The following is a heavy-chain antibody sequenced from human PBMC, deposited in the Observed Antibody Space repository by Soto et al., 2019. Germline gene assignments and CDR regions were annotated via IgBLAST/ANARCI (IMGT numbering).Heavy chain of an antibody. J-gene: IGHJ4*02. CDR3: ASHYDMWSGYLSPVDY. Sequence: VQLVESGGDLVKRGGSLRLSCAASGYTFSDYYMSWIRQAPGKGLEWISYIDTSSTKIYYADSVKGRFTISWDNAKNSLYLEMNSLRDEDTAVYYCASHYDMWSGYLSPVDYWGQGTLVTVSS. V-gene: IGHV3-11*01. D-gene: IGHD3-3*01. CDR2: IDTSSTKI. CDR1: GYTFSDYY.